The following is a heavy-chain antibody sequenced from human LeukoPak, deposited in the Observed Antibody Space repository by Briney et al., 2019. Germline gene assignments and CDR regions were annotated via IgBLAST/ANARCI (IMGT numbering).Heavy chain of an antibody. CDR3: AKTMGAIDHDY. J-gene: IGHJ4*02. CDR1: GFRFSGYG. CDR2: ISNSGGST. D-gene: IGHD1-26*01. V-gene: IGHV3-23*01. Sequence: GGSLRLSCAASGFRFSGYGMSWVRQAPGKGLEWVSSISNSGGSTYYADSVKGRFTISRDNLKNTMYLQMNSLRAEDTAVYYCAKTMGAIDHDYWDQGTLVIVSS.